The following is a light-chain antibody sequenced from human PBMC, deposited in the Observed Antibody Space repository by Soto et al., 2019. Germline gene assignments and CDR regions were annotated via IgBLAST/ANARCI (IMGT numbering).Light chain of an antibody. CDR3: QKYNSAPLYT. Sequence: DIQMTQSPSSLSASVGDRVTITCRASQGSSNYLAWYQQKPGKVPKLLIYAAATLQSGVPSRFSGSGSGTDFTLTISSLQPEDVATCYCQKYNSAPLYTCGQGTKPEIK. CDR2: AAA. CDR1: QGSSNY. V-gene: IGKV1-27*01. J-gene: IGKJ2*01.